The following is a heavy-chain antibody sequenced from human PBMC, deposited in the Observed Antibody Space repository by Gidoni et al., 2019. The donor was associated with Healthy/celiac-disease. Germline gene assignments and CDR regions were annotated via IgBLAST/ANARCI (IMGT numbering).Heavy chain of an antibody. CDR3: ARDLYYYDSSGTFDY. CDR1: GFTLSRYA. Sequence: QVQLVESGGGVVQPGRSLRLSCAASGFTLSRYAMHWVRPAPGKGLEWVAVISYDGSNKYYADSVKGRFTISRDNSKNTLYLQMNSLRAEDTAVYYCARDLYYYDSSGTFDYWGQGTLVTVSS. CDR2: ISYDGSNK. V-gene: IGHV3-30-3*01. J-gene: IGHJ4*02. D-gene: IGHD3-22*01.